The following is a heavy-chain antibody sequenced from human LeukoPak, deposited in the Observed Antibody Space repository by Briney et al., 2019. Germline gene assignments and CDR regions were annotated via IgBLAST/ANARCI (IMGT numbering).Heavy chain of an antibody. CDR2: INSDGSTT. J-gene: IGHJ4*02. CDR1: GFTFSAYW. V-gene: IGHV3-74*01. Sequence: PRGSLRLSCEASGFTFSAYWMHWVRQAPGKGLVWVSRINSDGSTTSYADSVKGRFTISRDNAKNTLYLQMNSLRAGDTAVYFCARSPHDYWGQGTLVTVSS. CDR3: ARSPHDY.